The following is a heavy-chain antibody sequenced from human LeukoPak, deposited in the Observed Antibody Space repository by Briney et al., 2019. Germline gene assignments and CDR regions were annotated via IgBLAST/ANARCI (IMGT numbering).Heavy chain of an antibody. Sequence: GGSLRLSCAASGFTFSNYAMSWVRQAPGKGLEWVSAITGSGGNTYYADSVKSRFTISRDNSKNTVFLQMNSLRAEDTAVYYCAKWGDYDVLTGYYASDYWGQGTLVTVSS. D-gene: IGHD3-9*01. CDR3: AKWGDYDVLTGYYASDY. J-gene: IGHJ4*02. V-gene: IGHV3-23*01. CDR2: ITGSGGNT. CDR1: GFTFSNYA.